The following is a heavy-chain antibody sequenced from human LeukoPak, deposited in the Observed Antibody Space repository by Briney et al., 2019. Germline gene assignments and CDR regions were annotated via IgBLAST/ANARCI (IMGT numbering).Heavy chain of an antibody. J-gene: IGHJ4*02. CDR2: INWKSGSI. CDR1: GFTFDDYA. CDR3: AKDKGSGWSGIDY. D-gene: IGHD6-19*01. Sequence: PGRSLRLSCAASGFTFDDYAMHWVRQTPGKGLEWVSGINWKSGSIGYADSVKGRFTISRDNAKNSLYLQMNSLRPGDTAFYYCAKDKGSGWSGIDYWGQGTLVTVSS. V-gene: IGHV3-9*01.